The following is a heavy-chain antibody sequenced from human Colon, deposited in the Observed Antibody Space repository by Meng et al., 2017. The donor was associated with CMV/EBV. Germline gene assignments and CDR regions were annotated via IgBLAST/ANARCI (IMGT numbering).Heavy chain of an antibody. CDR3: ARDNGDYYYGMDV. CDR1: GGSISSGGYY. V-gene: IGHV4-61*08. J-gene: IGHJ6*02. D-gene: IGHD4-17*01. Sequence: SETLSLTCTVSGGSISSGGYYWSWIRQHPGKGLEWIGYIYYSGATRYNPSLESRVSISIDTSKTHFSLKVTSVTAADTAMYYCARDNGDYYYGMDVWGQGTPVTVSS. CDR2: IYYSGAT.